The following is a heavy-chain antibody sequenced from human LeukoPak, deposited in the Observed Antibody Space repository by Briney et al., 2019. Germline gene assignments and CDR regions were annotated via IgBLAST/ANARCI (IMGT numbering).Heavy chain of an antibody. D-gene: IGHD7-27*01. CDR1: GGSISTYF. V-gene: IGHV4-59*08. CDR3: ARASWGADAFDI. CDR2: IYYSGST. J-gene: IGHJ3*02. Sequence: SETLSLTCTVSGGSISTYFWSWIRQPPGKGLEWIGYIYYSGSTNYSPSLKSRVTISVDTSKSQFSLKLSSVTAADTAVYYCARASWGADAFDIWGQGTMVTVSS.